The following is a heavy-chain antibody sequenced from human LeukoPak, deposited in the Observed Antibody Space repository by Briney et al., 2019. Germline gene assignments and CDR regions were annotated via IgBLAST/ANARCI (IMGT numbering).Heavy chain of an antibody. D-gene: IGHD6-19*01. J-gene: IGHJ4*02. CDR3: AGGGIAVAANY. Sequence: GGSLRLSCAASGFTFSSYGMHWVRQAPGKGLEWVAVISYDGSNKYYADSVKGRFTISRDNSKNTLYLQMNSPRAEDTAVYYCAGGGIAVAANYWGQGTLVTVSS. CDR1: GFTFSSYG. V-gene: IGHV3-30*03. CDR2: ISYDGSNK.